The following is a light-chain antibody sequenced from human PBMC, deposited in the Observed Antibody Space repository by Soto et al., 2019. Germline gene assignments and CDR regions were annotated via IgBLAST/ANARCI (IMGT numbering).Light chain of an antibody. V-gene: IGKV3-20*01. J-gene: IGKJ1*01. Sequence: ETVMTQSPATLSVSPGERATLSCRASQSVSSNLAWYQQKPGQAPRLLIYGASNRATGIPDRFSGSGSGTDFTLTISRLEPEDFAVYYCQQYGSSGTFGQGTKVDNK. CDR1: QSVSSN. CDR3: QQYGSSGT. CDR2: GAS.